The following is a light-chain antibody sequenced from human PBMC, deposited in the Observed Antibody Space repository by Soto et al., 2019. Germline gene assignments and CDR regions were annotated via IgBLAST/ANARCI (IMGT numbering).Light chain of an antibody. CDR3: QQSYSTLSFT. J-gene: IGKJ5*01. V-gene: IGKV1-39*01. Sequence: DIQMTQSPSSLSASVGDRVTITCRASESINRHLNWYQQKPGKAPKLLIYAASSLQNGVPSRFSGSGSGTNFTLIISNLQPEDFATYYCQQSYSTLSFTFGQGTQLEIK. CDR1: ESINRH. CDR2: AAS.